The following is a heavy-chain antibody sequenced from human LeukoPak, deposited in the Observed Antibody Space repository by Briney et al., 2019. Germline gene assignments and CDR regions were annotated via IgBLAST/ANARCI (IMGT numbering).Heavy chain of an antibody. CDR2: ISSSSSYI. CDR3: ARDELGSSCHDY. V-gene: IGHV3-21*01. J-gene: IGHJ4*02. CDR1: GFTFSSYS. D-gene: IGHD6-13*01. Sequence: GGSLRLSCAASGFTFSSYSMNWVRQAPGKGLEGVSSISSSSSYIYYADSVKGRFTISRDNAKNSLYLQMNSLRAEDTAVYYCARDELGSSCHDYWGQGTLVTVSS.